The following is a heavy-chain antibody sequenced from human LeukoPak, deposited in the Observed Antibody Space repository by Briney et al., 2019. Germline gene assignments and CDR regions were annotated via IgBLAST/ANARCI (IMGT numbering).Heavy chain of an antibody. V-gene: IGHV3-21*01. D-gene: IGHD6-13*01. J-gene: IGHJ4*02. CDR2: ISSSSSHI. CDR1: GFTFSSYA. CDR3: ARDVYSSSWYFDY. Sequence: GGSLRLSCAASGFTFSSYAMYWVRQAPGKGLEWVSSISSSSSHIYYADSVKGRFTISRDNARNSLYLQMNSLRAEDTAVYYCARDVYSSSWYFDYWGQGTLVTVSS.